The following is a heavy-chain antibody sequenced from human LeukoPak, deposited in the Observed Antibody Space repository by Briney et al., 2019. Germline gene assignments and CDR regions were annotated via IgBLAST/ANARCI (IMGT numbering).Heavy chain of an antibody. Sequence: GGSLRLSCAASEFTFSIYAMHWVRQAPGKGLEWVAVISYDGDKKYYADSVKGRFTISRDNSKNTLYLQMNSLRAEDTAVYYCAKGYYYDSSGYYSNFDDWGQGTLVTVSS. J-gene: IGHJ4*02. CDR1: EFTFSIYA. CDR3: AKGYYYDSSGYYSNFDD. D-gene: IGHD3-22*01. V-gene: IGHV3-30*04. CDR2: ISYDGDKK.